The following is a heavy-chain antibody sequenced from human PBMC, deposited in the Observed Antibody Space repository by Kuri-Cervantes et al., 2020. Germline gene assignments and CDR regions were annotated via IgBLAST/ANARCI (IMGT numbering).Heavy chain of an antibody. CDR1: GGSVSSGSYY. CDR2: IYYSGST. CDR3: ASGRGGAFDI. J-gene: IGHJ3*02. D-gene: IGHD1-1*01. V-gene: IGHV4-61*01. Sequence: GSLRLSCTVSGGSVSSGSYYWSWIRQPPGKGLEWIGYIYYSGSTNYNPSLKSRVTISVDTSKNQFSLKLSSVTAADTAVYYCASGRGGAFDIWGQGTMVTVS.